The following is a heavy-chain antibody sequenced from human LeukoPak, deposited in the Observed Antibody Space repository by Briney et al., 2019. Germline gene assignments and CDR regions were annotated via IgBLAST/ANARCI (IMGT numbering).Heavy chain of an antibody. V-gene: IGHV3-64*01. CDR1: GFTFSSYA. Sequence: GGSLRLSCAASGFTFSSYAMHWVRQAPGKGLEYVSAISSNGGSTYYANSVKGRFTISRDNSKNTLYLQMGSLRAEDMAVYYCARGSYGDPRYHYYYMDVWGKGTTVTVSS. J-gene: IGHJ6*03. CDR2: ISSNGGST. CDR3: ARGSYGDPRYHYYYMDV. D-gene: IGHD4-17*01.